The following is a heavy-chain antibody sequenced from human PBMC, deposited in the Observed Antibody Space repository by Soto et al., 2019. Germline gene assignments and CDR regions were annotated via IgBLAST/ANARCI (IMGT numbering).Heavy chain of an antibody. J-gene: IGHJ4*02. CDR2: INSDGSST. V-gene: IGHV3-74*01. CDR3: ARDRYYYDSSGYFTRAY. D-gene: IGHD3-22*01. CDR1: GFTFSSYW. Sequence: EVQLVESGGGLVQPGGSLRLSCAASGFTFSSYWMHWVRQAPGKGLVWVSRINSDGSSTSYADSVKGRFTISRDNAKNPLYVQMNSLRAEDTAVYYCARDRYYYDSSGYFTRAYWGQGTLVTVSS.